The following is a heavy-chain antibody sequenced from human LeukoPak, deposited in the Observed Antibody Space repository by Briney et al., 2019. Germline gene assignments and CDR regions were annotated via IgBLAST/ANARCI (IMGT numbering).Heavy chain of an antibody. CDR3: ARGGVLKSVDY. J-gene: IGHJ4*02. V-gene: IGHV1-46*01. CDR2: INPNAGTT. CDR1: GYTFTSYY. D-gene: IGHD3-16*01. Sequence: GASVKVSCKASGYTFTSYYMHWVRQAPGQGLEWMGIINPNAGTTSYAQKFQGRVTVTRDTSTSTVYMELSSLRSEDTAVYYCARGGVLKSVDYWGQGTLVTVSS.